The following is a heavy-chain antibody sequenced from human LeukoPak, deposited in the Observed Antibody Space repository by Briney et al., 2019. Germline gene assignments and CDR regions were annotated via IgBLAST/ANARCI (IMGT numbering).Heavy chain of an antibody. CDR3: ARVDYDSSGCYYSMAY. Sequence: SQTLSLTCTVSGGPISSGGYYWSWIRQHPGKGLEWIGYIYYSGSTYYNPSLKSRVTISVDTSKNQFSLKLSSVTAADTAVYYCARVDYDSSGCYYSMAYWGQGTLVTVSS. J-gene: IGHJ4*02. D-gene: IGHD3-22*01. V-gene: IGHV4-31*03. CDR2: IYYSGST. CDR1: GGPISSGGYY.